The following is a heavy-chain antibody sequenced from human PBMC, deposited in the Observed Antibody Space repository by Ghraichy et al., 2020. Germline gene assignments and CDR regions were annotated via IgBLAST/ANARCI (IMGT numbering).Heavy chain of an antibody. D-gene: IGHD2-15*01. CDR3: ARLGTFDI. J-gene: IGHJ3*02. V-gene: IGHV4-39*01. CDR2: LYFGGTT. Sequence: ESLNISCTVSGASVSSSSFYWGWIRQPPGKGLEWIGRLYFGGTTYYNPSLKSRVAMSVDTSKNQFSLRLSSVTAADTAVYYCARLGTFDIWGQGTMVTVSS. CDR1: GASVSSSSFY.